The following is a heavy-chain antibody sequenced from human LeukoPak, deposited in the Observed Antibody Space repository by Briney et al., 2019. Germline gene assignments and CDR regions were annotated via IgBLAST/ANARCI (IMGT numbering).Heavy chain of an antibody. CDR3: AKDRSCTGSSCNVGS. V-gene: IGHV3-33*06. J-gene: IGHJ3*01. Sequence: GGSLRLSCAASGFTFSSYGMHWVRQAPGKGLEWVAVIWYDGSKKYYADAVKGRFTISRDNSKNTLFLQMNSLRAEDTAVYYCAKDRSCTGSSCNVGSWGQGTMVTVSS. CDR1: GFTFSSYG. CDR2: IWYDGSKK. D-gene: IGHD2-2*01.